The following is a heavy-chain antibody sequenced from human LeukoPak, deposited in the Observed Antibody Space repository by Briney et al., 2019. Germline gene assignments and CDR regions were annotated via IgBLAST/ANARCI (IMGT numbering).Heavy chain of an antibody. V-gene: IGHV3-74*01. CDR1: GFTFSNYW. D-gene: IGHD3-16*02. Sequence: GGSLRLSCAASGFTFSNYWMHWVRQAPGKELVWVSHINSDASTTTYADFVKGRFTIFRDNAKNTLYLQMNSLGAEDTAVYYCARDYDYPWGSYRYDAFDVWGQGTVVTVS. CDR3: ARDYDYPWGSYRYDAFDV. CDR2: INSDASTT. J-gene: IGHJ3*01.